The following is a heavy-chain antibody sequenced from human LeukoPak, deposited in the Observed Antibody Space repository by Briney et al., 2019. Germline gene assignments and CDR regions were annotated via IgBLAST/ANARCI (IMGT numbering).Heavy chain of an antibody. J-gene: IGHJ4*02. V-gene: IGHV3-23*01. D-gene: IGHD3-22*01. Sequence: GGSLRLSCAASGFTFSSYAMSWVRQAPGKGLEWVSAISGSGGSTYYADSVKGRFTISRDNSKNTLYLQMNSLRAEDTAVYYCAPIGGYYDSSGYLNGFGYWGKGTLVTVPS. CDR3: APIGGYYDSSGYLNGFGY. CDR1: GFTFSSYA. CDR2: ISGSGGST.